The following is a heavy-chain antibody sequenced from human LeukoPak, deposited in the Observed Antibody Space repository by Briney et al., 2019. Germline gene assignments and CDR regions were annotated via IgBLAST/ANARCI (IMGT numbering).Heavy chain of an antibody. CDR1: GYTLTSYY. D-gene: IGHD3-22*01. CDR3: ARENAPYYDSSGYYYD. V-gene: IGHV1-46*01. J-gene: IGHJ4*02. CDR2: INPSGGST. Sequence: AASVKVSRKASGYTLTSYYMHWVRQAPGQGLEWMGIINPSGGSTSYAQKFQGRVTMTRDTSTSTVYMELSSLRSEDTAVYYCARENAPYYDSSGYYYDWGQGTLVTVSS.